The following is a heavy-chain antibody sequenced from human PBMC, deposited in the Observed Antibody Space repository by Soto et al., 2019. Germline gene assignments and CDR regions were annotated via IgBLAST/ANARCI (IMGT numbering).Heavy chain of an antibody. CDR3: ARDLNSYGMDV. D-gene: IGHD3-9*01. Sequence: EVQLVESGGGLVQPGGSLRLSCTASGFTFSNYWMTWVRQAPGKGLEWVASIKQDRSETYYVDSVKGRFTIFRDNAKNSLYLQMNTLRVEDTAVYYCARDLNSYGMDVWGQGTTVTVSS. CDR2: IKQDRSET. CDR1: GFTFSNYW. V-gene: IGHV3-7*03. J-gene: IGHJ6*02.